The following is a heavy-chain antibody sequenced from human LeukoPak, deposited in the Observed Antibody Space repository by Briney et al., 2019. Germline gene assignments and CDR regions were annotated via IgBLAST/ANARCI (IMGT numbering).Heavy chain of an antibody. CDR1: GYTFTSYY. Sequence: ASVKVSCKASGYTFTSYYVHWVRQAPGQGLEWMGIINPSGGSTSYAQKFQGRVTMTRDMSTSTVYMELSSLRSEDTAVYYCARELQESGYFDYWGQGTLVTVSS. CDR2: INPSGGST. J-gene: IGHJ4*02. V-gene: IGHV1-46*01. CDR3: ARELQESGYFDY. D-gene: IGHD2-21*02.